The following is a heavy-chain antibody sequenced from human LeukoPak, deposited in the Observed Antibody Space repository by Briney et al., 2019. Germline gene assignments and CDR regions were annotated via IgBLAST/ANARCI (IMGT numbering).Heavy chain of an antibody. J-gene: IGHJ4*02. D-gene: IGHD2-21*01. V-gene: IGHV4-59*12. Sequence: WETLSLTCTVSGASISSYYWSWIRQPTGKGLEWIGYIYYSGSSNYNPSLKSRVTISVDTSKNQFSLKLSSVTAADTAVYYCARERAYCGGDCYSSTPIDYWGQGTLVTVSS. CDR2: IYYSGSS. CDR3: ARERAYCGGDCYSSTPIDY. CDR1: GASISSYY.